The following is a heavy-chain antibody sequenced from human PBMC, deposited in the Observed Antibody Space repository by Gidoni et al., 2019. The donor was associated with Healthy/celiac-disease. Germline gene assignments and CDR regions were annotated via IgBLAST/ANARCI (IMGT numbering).Heavy chain of an antibody. Sequence: EVQLLESGGGLVQPGGSLRLSCAASGFTFSSYAMSCVRQAPGKGLEWVSAISGSGGSTYYADSVKGRFTISRDNSKNTLYLQMNSLRAEDTAVYYCAKDLPTSYYDFWSGYYEWGFDYWGQGTLVTVSS. J-gene: IGHJ4*02. CDR2: ISGSGGST. CDR1: GFTFSSYA. CDR3: AKDLPTSYYDFWSGYYEWGFDY. D-gene: IGHD3-3*01. V-gene: IGHV3-23*01.